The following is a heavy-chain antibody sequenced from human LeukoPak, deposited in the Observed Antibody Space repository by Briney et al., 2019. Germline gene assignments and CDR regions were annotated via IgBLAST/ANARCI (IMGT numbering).Heavy chain of an antibody. CDR2: ISSSGSTI. CDR1: GFTFSDYY. J-gene: IGHJ6*03. Sequence: GGSLRLSCAASGFTFSDYYMSWIRQAPGKGLEWVSYISSSGSTIYYADSVKGRFTISRDNAKNSLYLQMNSLRAEDTAVYYCASSPNSSGWYGKSYYYMDVWGKGTTVTISS. D-gene: IGHD6-19*01. CDR3: ASSPNSSGWYGKSYYYMDV. V-gene: IGHV3-11*01.